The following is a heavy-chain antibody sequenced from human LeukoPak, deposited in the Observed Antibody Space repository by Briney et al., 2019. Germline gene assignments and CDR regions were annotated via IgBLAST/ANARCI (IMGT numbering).Heavy chain of an antibody. CDR1: GYTFTSYG. CDR2: ISAYNGNT. J-gene: IGHJ5*02. CDR3: ARVLVVPAAISWFDP. D-gene: IGHD2-2*01. Sequence: ASVKVACNASGYTFTSYGISWVRQAPGQGLEWMGWISAYNGNTNYAQKLQGRVTMTTDTSTSTAYMELRSLRSDDTAVYYCARVLVVPAAISWFDPWGQGTLVTVSS. V-gene: IGHV1-18*01.